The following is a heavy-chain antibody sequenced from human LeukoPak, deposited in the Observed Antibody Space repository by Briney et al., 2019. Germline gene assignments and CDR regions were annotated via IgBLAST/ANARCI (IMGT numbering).Heavy chain of an antibody. V-gene: IGHV6-1*01. CDR1: GDIVSTSSVA. D-gene: IGHD1-1*01. Sequence: SQTLSLTCAISGDIVSTSSVAWNWIRQSPSRSLEWLGRTYYRPKWNNDYAVSVKSRIIINPDTSKNQFSLQLNSVTPEDTAVYYCARYNWNGGRAFDVWGQGTMVTVSS. CDR3: ARYNWNGGRAFDV. J-gene: IGHJ3*01. CDR2: TYYRPKWNN.